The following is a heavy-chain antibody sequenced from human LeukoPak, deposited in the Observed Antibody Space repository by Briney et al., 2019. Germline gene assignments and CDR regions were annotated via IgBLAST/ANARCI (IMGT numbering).Heavy chain of an antibody. D-gene: IGHD5-18*01. CDR2: IYPNSGGT. CDR3: ARVGLRDTTWLDY. J-gene: IGHJ4*02. Sequence: ASVKVSCKASGYTFTVYYLHWVRQAPGQGLEWMGWIYPNSGGTNFAQNFQGRVTMTMGTSVSTAYMELSRLRSDDTAVYFCARVGLRDTTWLDYWGQGTLVTVSS. V-gene: IGHV1-2*02. CDR1: GYTFTVYY.